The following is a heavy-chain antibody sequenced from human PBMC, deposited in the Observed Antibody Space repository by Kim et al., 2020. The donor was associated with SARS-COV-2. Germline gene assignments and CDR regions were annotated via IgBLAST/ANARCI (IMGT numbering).Heavy chain of an antibody. Sequence: GGSLRLSCAASGFSFSDYYMSWIRQSPGKGPEWISYINGPSSYTKYADSLQGRLTISRDNAKNVLFLQMNSLRAEDSAVYYCARNGYTQPFDYWGQGTLVTVSS. CDR1: GFSFSDYY. D-gene: IGHD5-12*01. CDR3: ARNGYTQPFDY. CDR2: INGPSSYT. J-gene: IGHJ4*02. V-gene: IGHV3-11*06.